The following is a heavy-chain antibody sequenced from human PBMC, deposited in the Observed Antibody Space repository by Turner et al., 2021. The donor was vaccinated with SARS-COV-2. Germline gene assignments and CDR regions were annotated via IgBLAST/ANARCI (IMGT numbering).Heavy chain of an antibody. V-gene: IGHV4-59*08. CDR3: ARQSEWELLGVLDAFDI. CDR2: IYSSGDT. J-gene: IGHJ3*02. D-gene: IGHD1-26*01. CDR1: DGSLNNFY. Sequence: QVHLQESGPGLVKPSETLSLPCTVADGSLNNFYWSWIRQPPGKGLEWIGHIYSSGDTKYNPSLKSRVTFSIDTSKNQFSLRLTSVSAADTAVYYCARQSEWELLGVLDAFDIWGQGTMVTVSS.